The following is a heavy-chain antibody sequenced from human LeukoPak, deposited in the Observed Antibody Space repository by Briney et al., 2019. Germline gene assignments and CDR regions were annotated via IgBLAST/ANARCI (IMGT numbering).Heavy chain of an antibody. CDR2: ISYDGSNK. V-gene: IGHV3-30*18. J-gene: IGHJ3*02. Sequence: PGGSLRLSCAASGFTFSSYGMHWVRQAPGKGLEWVAVISYDGSNKYYADSVKGRFTISRDNSKNTLYLQMNSLRAEDTAVYYCAKDGGELRARDAFDIWGQGTMVTVSS. CDR1: GFTFSSYG. CDR3: AKDGGELRARDAFDI. D-gene: IGHD1-26*01.